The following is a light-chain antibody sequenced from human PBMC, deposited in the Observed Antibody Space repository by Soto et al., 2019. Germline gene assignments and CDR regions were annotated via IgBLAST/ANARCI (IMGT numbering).Light chain of an antibody. CDR3: HKYGSSPWT. CDR2: SAS. CDR1: QSVTSSS. V-gene: IGKV3-20*01. Sequence: EIVLTQSPGTLSLSPGERATLSCRASQSVTSSSLAWYQKKPGQAPRLLIYSASGRATGIPERFSGSGSGKDFTLTISSLEPEDFAVFYCHKYGSSPWTFGQGTKVEIK. J-gene: IGKJ1*01.